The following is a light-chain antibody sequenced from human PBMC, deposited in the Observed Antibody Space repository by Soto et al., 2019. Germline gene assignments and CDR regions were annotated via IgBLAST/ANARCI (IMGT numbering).Light chain of an antibody. V-gene: IGKV3-11*01. CDR3: QQRSNWPIT. Sequence: EIVLTQSPDTLSLSPGERATLSCRASQSVSSYLAWYQQKPGQAPRLLIYDASNSATGIPSRFSGRGSGTDFTLTISGLEPEDLAVYYCQQRSNWPITFGQGTRLEIK. J-gene: IGKJ5*01. CDR1: QSVSSY. CDR2: DAS.